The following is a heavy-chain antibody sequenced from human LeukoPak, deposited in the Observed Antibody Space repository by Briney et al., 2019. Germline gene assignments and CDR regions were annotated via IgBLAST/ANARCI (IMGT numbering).Heavy chain of an antibody. CDR2: ISGSGAST. CDR1: GFSFSNYA. J-gene: IGHJ6*02. V-gene: IGHV3-23*01. Sequence: GGSLRLSCAASGFSFSNYAMSWVRQAPGKGLERVSGISGSGASTYYADSLKGHFTISRDNSKNTLYLQMNGLRAEDTAVYYCAKSGGNFHYFPMDVWGQGTAVTVS. CDR3: AKSGGNFHYFPMDV.